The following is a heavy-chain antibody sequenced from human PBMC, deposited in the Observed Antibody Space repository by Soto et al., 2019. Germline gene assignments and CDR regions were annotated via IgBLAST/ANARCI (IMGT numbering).Heavy chain of an antibody. CDR1: GFTFSSYG. CDR2: ISYDGSNK. Sequence: GGSLRLSCAASGFTFSSYGMHWVRQAPGKGLEWVAVISYDGSNKYYADSVKGRFTISRDNSKNTLYLQMNSLRAEDTAVYYCAKNLEGWYDWFDPWGQGTLVTVS. V-gene: IGHV3-30*18. D-gene: IGHD6-19*01. CDR3: AKNLEGWYDWFDP. J-gene: IGHJ5*02.